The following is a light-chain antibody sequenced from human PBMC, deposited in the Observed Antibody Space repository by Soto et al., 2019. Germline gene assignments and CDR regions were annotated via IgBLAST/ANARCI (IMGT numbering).Light chain of an antibody. J-gene: IGLJ2*01. Sequence: SYELTQPPSVSVAPGQTARITCGGYNIASKSVHWYQQNPGQAPVLVVYDSSDRPSGIPERFSGSNSGSTASLTISRVEAGDEADYYCQVWDSSSDHVVFGGGTKVTVL. CDR2: DSS. CDR3: QVWDSSSDHVV. CDR1: NIASKS. V-gene: IGLV3-21*02.